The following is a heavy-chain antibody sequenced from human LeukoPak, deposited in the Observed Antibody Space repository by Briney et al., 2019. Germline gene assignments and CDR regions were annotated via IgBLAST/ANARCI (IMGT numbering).Heavy chain of an antibody. J-gene: IGHJ4*02. V-gene: IGHV4-39*07. D-gene: IGHD3-10*01. Sequence: PSETLSLTCTVSGGSISTSYYYWGRIRQPPGKALEWIASIYYSGSTYYNPSLKSRVTRSVDTSKNQFSLKLSSVTAADTAVYYCARDPPGSGSYYDYWGQGTLVTVSS. CDR2: IYYSGST. CDR3: ARDPPGSGSYYDY. CDR1: GGSISTSYYY.